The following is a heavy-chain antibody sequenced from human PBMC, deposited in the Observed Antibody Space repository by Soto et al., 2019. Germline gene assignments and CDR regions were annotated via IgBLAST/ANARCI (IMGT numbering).Heavy chain of an antibody. D-gene: IGHD3-3*01. CDR1: GDSVSSNSAA. J-gene: IGHJ6*02. Sequence: SQTLSLTCAISGDSVSSNSAAWNWIRQSPSRGLEWLGRTYYRSKWYNDYAVSVKSRITINPDTSKNQFSLQLNSVTPEDTAVYYCARDHDFWSLRKYYYYGMDVWGQGTTVTV. CDR2: TYYRSKWYN. V-gene: IGHV6-1*01. CDR3: ARDHDFWSLRKYYYYGMDV.